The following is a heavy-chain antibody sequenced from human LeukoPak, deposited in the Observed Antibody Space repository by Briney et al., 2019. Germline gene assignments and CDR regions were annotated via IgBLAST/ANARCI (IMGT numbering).Heavy chain of an antibody. CDR3: ARGAPGVPKDAFDI. V-gene: IGHV1-2*02. Sequence: ASAKVSCKASGYTFTGYYMHWVRQAPGQGLEWMGWINPNSGGTNYAQKFQGRVTMTRDTSISTAYMELSRLRSDDTAVYYCARGAPGVPKDAFDIWGQGTMVTASS. D-gene: IGHD7-27*01. CDR2: INPNSGGT. CDR1: GYTFTGYY. J-gene: IGHJ3*02.